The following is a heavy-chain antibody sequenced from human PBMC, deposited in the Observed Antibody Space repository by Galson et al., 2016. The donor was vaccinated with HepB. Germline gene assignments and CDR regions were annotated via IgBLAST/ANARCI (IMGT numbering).Heavy chain of an antibody. CDR1: GFTFDDYG. Sequence: SLRLSCAVSGFTFDDYGMTWVRQAPGKGLEWVSGINWSGDSTAYADSVKGRFTISRDNAKNSLYLQMNSLRDDDTAVYYCARDGGQQVVRWERLRKVYYYYPMDVWGQGTTVTVSS. CDR3: ARDGGQQVVRWERLRKVYYYYPMDV. CDR2: INWSGDST. V-gene: IGHV3-20*04. J-gene: IGHJ6*02. D-gene: IGHD6-13*01.